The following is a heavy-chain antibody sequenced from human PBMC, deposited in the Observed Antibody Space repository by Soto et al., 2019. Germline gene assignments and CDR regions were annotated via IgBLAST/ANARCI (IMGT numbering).Heavy chain of an antibody. CDR2: ISTDNGNT. CDR1: GYTFTSYD. Sequence: ASVKVSCKASGYTFTSYDINWVRQATGQGFEYLGWISTDNGNTNYAQQLQGRVSMTTDTSTSTAYMDLRSLRSDDTAVYYCARGVGGFGELLRDYYYYGMDVWGQGTTVTVSS. D-gene: IGHD3-10*01. CDR3: ARGVGGFGELLRDYYYYGMDV. J-gene: IGHJ6*02. V-gene: IGHV1-18*01.